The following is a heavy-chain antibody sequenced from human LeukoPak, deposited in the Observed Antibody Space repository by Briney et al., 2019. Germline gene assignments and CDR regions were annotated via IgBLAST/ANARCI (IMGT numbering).Heavy chain of an antibody. J-gene: IGHJ3*02. CDR3: ARVSGERLRYATDAFDI. CDR1: GFTFSSYW. Sequence: PGGSLRLSCAASGFTFSSYWMSWVRQAPGKGLEWVANIKQDGSEKYYVDSVKGRFTISRDNAKNSLYLQMNSLRAEDTAVYYCARVSGERLRYATDAFDIWGQGTMVTVSS. D-gene: IGHD5-12*01. V-gene: IGHV3-7*01. CDR2: IKQDGSEK.